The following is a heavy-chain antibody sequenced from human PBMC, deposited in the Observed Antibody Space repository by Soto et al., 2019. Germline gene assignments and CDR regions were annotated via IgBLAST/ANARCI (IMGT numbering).Heavy chain of an antibody. CDR3: ARDPQQRLADSYYYGMDV. D-gene: IGHD6-25*01. V-gene: IGHV3-21*06. CDR2: ISGLSSFI. CDR1: GFTFSRYG. Sequence: GESLKISCAASGFTFSRYGMNWVRQAPGKGLELVSSISGLSSFIYYADSVKGRFTVSRDNAKNSLFVQMNSLTAEDTAVYYCARDPQQRLADSYYYGMDVWGQGTTVTVSS. J-gene: IGHJ6*02.